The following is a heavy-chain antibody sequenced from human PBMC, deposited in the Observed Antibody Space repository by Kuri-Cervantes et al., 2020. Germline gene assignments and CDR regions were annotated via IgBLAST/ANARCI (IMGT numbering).Heavy chain of an antibody. CDR3: ARDWSSGWYAVDYFDY. V-gene: IGHV4-38-2*02. D-gene: IGHD6-19*01. J-gene: IGHJ4*02. CDR2: INHSGST. CDR1: GYSISSGFY. Sequence: LSLTCAVSGYSISSGFYWGWIRQPPGKGLEWIGEINHSGSTNYNPSLKSRVTISVDTSKNQFSLKLSSVTAADTAVYYCARDWSSGWYAVDYFDYWGQGTLVTVSS.